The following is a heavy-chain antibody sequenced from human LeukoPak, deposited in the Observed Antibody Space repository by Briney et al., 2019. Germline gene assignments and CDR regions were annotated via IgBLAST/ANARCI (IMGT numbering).Heavy chain of an antibody. CDR2: IYYSGST. J-gene: IGHJ5*02. D-gene: IGHD6-13*01. V-gene: IGHV4-59*01. Sequence: SETLSLTCTVSGGSISSYYWSWIRQPPGKGLEWIGYIYYSGSTNYSPSLKSRVTISVDTSKNQFSLRLSSVTAADTAVYYCARCLGAAAGTREFDPWGQGTLVTVSS. CDR3: ARCLGAAAGTREFDP. CDR1: GGSISSYY.